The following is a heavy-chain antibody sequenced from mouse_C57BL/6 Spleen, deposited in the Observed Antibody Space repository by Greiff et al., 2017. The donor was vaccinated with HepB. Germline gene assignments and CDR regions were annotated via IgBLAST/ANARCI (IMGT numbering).Heavy chain of an antibody. CDR2: IWSGGST. CDR1: GFSLTSYG. D-gene: IGHD3-2*02. J-gene: IGHJ4*01. Sequence: VQLQQSGPGLVQPSQRLSITCTVSGFSLTSYGVHWVRQSPGKGLEWLGVIWSGGSTDYNAAFISRLSISKDNSKSQVFFKMNSLQADDTAIYYCARKGAQATSYAMDYWGQGTSVTVSS. V-gene: IGHV2-2*01. CDR3: ARKGAQATSYAMDY.